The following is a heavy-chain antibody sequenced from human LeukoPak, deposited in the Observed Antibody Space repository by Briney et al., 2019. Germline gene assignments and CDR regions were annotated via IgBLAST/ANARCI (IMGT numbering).Heavy chain of an antibody. CDR3: AKAERYGRTGGNWFVDY. CDR1: GFTFRSYA. D-gene: IGHD3-9*01. J-gene: IGHJ4*02. V-gene: IGHV3-30*18. Sequence: GGALRLPCGASGFTFRSYAMHWVRQAPGKGLEGVAVISYDGSNKYYADSVKGRFTISRDNSKNTLYLQMNSLRAEDTAVYYCAKAERYGRTGGNWFVDYWGQGTLVTVSS. CDR2: ISYDGSNK.